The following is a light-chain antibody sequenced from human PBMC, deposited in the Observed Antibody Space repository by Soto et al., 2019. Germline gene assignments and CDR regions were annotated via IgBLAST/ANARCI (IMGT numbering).Light chain of an antibody. J-gene: IGKJ4*01. CDR1: QSVSSSY. CDR2: GAS. CDR3: QQYGTSPLT. Sequence: EIVLTQSPGTLSLYPGESATLSCRASQSVSSSYLAWYQQKPGQAPRLLIYGASSRATGIPDRFSGSGSGTDFTLTISRLEPEDFAVYYCQQYGTSPLTFGGGTKV. V-gene: IGKV3-20*01.